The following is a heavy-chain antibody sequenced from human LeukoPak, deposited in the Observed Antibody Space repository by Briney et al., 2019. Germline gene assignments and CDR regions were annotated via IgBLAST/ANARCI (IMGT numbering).Heavy chain of an antibody. CDR1: GYTFTNYG. J-gene: IGHJ4*02. CDR2: ISTYNGNT. V-gene: IGHV1-18*01. D-gene: IGHD5-12*01. CDR3: ARVSAGYSGYGTLDY. Sequence: ASVKVSCKASGYTFTNYGVNWVRQAPGQGLEWMRWISTYNGNTNYAQRLQGRVTMTTDTSTSTAYMELRSLRSDDTAVYYCARVSAGYSGYGTLDYWGQGTLVTVSS.